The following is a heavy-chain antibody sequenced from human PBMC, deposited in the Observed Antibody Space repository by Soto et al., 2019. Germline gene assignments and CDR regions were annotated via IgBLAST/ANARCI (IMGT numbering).Heavy chain of an antibody. CDR1: GASISSGGYY. D-gene: IGHD3-16*02. CDR2: IYYIGTS. Sequence: QVQLQESGPGLVKPSQTLSLTCTVSGASISSGGYYWGWIRQHPGKGLEWIGFIYYIGTSYSNPSLESRITLSVDTSKNHFSLNLTSVTAADTAVYYCARVLRDVLSDRYYWYFDLWGRGTLVTVSS. J-gene: IGHJ2*01. CDR3: ARVLRDVLSDRYYWYFDL. V-gene: IGHV4-31*03.